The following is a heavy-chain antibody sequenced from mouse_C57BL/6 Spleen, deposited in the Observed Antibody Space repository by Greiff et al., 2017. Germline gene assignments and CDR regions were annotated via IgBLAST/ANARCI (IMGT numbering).Heavy chain of an antibody. V-gene: IGHV5-4*01. J-gene: IGHJ2*01. CDR2: ISDGGSYT. CDR3: ARDRLGRGDFDY. D-gene: IGHD4-1*01. Sequence: DVMLVESGGGLVKPGGSLKLSCAASGFTFSSYAMSWVRQTPEKRLEWVATISDGGSYTYYPDNVKGRFTISRDNAKNNLYLQMSHLKSEDTAMYYCARDRLGRGDFDYWGQGTTLTVSS. CDR1: GFTFSSYA.